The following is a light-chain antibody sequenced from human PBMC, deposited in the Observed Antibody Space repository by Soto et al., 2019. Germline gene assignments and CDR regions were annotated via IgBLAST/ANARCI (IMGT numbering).Light chain of an antibody. J-gene: IGLJ2*01. V-gene: IGLV2-11*01. CDR3: CSYAGSYTPHVV. CDR1: SSDVGGYNY. Sequence: QSMLTQPRSVSGSPGQSVTISCTGTSSDVGGYNYVSWYQQHPGKAPKLMIYDVSKRPSGVPDRFSGSKSGNTASLTISGLQAEDEADYYCCSYAGSYTPHVVFGGGTKLTVL. CDR2: DVS.